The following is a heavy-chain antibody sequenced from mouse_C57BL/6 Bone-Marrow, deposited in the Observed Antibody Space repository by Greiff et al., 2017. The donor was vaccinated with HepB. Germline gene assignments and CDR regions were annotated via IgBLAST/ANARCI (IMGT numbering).Heavy chain of an antibody. CDR2: IWRGGST. CDR3: AKAHYYGSRFAY. Sequence: QVQLQQSGPGLVQPSQSLSITCTVSGFSLTSYGVHWVRQSPGKGLEWLGVIWRGGSTDYNAAFLSRLSITKDNSKSQVFFKMNSLQADDTVIYYCAKAHYYGSRFAYWGQGTLVTVSA. V-gene: IGHV2-5*01. D-gene: IGHD1-1*01. CDR1: GFSLTSYG. J-gene: IGHJ3*01.